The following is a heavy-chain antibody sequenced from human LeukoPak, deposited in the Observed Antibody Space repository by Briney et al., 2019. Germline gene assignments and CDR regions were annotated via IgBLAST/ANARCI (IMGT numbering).Heavy chain of an antibody. V-gene: IGHV3-7*01. CDR1: GFAFSSYW. J-gene: IGHJ6*03. CDR3: ARDSDFRTYYYDSSGYPYYMDV. Sequence: GGSLRLSCAASGFAFSSYWMSWVRQAPGKGLEWVANIKQDGSEKYYVDSVKGRFTISRDNAKNSLYLQMNSLRAEDTAVYYYARDSDFRTYYYDSSGYPYYMDVWGKGTTVTVSS. CDR2: IKQDGSEK. D-gene: IGHD3-22*01.